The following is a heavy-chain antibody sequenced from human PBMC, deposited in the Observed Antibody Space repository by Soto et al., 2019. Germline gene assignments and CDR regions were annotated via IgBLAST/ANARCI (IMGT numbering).Heavy chain of an antibody. CDR1: GFTFSSYS. J-gene: IGHJ5*02. V-gene: IGHV3-48*01. CDR2: ISSSSSTI. Sequence: EVQLVESGGGLVQPGGSLRLSCAASGFTFSSYSMNWVRQAPGKGLEWVSYISSSSSTIYYADSVKGRFTISRDNAKNSRYLQMNSLRAEDTAVYYCAGDWKESWFDPWGQGTLVTVSS. D-gene: IGHD1-1*01. CDR3: AGDWKESWFDP.